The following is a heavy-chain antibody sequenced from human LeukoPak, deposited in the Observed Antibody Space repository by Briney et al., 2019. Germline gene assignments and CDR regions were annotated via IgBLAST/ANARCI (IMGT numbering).Heavy chain of an antibody. V-gene: IGHV3-48*04. CDR2: ISSSSSTI. Sequence: GGSLRLSCAASGFTFSSYSMNWVRQAPGKGLEWVSSISSSSSTIYYADSVKGRFTISRDNAKNSLYLQMNSLRAEDTAVYYCARPIPYSSSGMDVWGKGTTVTVSS. CDR1: GFTFSSYS. J-gene: IGHJ6*03. D-gene: IGHD6-6*01. CDR3: ARPIPYSSSGMDV.